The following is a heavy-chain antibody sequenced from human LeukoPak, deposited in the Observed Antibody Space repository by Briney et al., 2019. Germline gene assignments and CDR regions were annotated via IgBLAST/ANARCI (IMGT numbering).Heavy chain of an antibody. D-gene: IGHD3-10*01. CDR1: GFTFSSYA. J-gene: IGHJ4*02. Sequence: GGSLRLSCAASGFTFSSYAMSWVRQAPGKGLEWVSAISGSGGTTDYADSVKGRFTISRDNSKNSLYLQMNSLRDEDTAVYYCARDYGTHGEYFDYWGQGTLVTVSS. CDR2: ISGSGGTT. CDR3: ARDYGTHGEYFDY. V-gene: IGHV3-23*01.